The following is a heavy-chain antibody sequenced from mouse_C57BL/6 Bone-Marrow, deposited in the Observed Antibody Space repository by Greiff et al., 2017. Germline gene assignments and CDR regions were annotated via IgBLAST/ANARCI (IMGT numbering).Heavy chain of an antibody. V-gene: IGHV1-80*01. CDR1: GYAFSSYW. CDR2: IYPGDGDT. CDR3: ARGHYYGSLP. Sequence: QVQLKQSGAELVKPGASVKISCKASGYAFSSYWMNWVKQRPGQGLEWIGQIYPGDGDTNYNGKFKGKATLTADKSSSTAYMQLSSLTSEDSAVYFCARGHYYGSLPWGQGTTLTVSS. D-gene: IGHD1-1*01. J-gene: IGHJ2*01.